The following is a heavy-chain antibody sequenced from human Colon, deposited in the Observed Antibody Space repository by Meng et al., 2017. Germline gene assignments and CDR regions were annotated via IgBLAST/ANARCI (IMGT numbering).Heavy chain of an antibody. CDR1: TVTLDDFA. D-gene: IGHD2-15*01. CDR2: IITIFGKT. V-gene: IGHV1-69*01. Sequence: VQRWRAGARWRKPVSSVKCSCNASTVTLDDFALNWVRQAPGQGLEWMGDIITIFGKTHYAQKFQGRVKITSKGSTNTSFMELSSLISEDSAVYYCARERVATKAVDFWGLGTLVTVSS. J-gene: IGHJ4*02. CDR3: ARERVATKAVDF.